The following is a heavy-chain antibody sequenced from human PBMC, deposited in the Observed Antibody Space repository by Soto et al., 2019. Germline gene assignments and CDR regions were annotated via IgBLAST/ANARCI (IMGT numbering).Heavy chain of an antibody. CDR1: GFTFSGAA. D-gene: IGHD3-22*01. CDR3: ARLEVVPGSGFEL. J-gene: IGHJ6*04. CDR2: IRSKANNYAT. Sequence: GWSLRLSCAASGFTFSGAAIHLVRQASGKGLEWVSRIRSKANNYATVYAESVRGRFTISRDDSKNTEYLQMNSLKTEDTAVYYCARLEVVPGSGFELLGEGTKVAVSP. V-gene: IGHV3-73*01.